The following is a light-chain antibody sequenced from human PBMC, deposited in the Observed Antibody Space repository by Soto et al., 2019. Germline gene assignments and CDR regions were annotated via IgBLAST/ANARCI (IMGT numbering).Light chain of an antibody. CDR2: GAS. CDR1: QSVSSSY. CDR3: QQYGSSPWT. V-gene: IGKV3-20*01. J-gene: IGKJ1*01. Sequence: EIVLTQSPGTLSLSPGERATLYCRASQSVSSSYLAWYQQKPGQAPRLLIYGASSRATGIPDRFSGSGSATDFTLTISRLDPEDFPVYYCQQYGSSPWTFVQGTKVEIK.